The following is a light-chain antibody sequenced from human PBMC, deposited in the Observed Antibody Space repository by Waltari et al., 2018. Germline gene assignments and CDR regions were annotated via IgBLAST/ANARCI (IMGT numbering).Light chain of an antibody. Sequence: SSTLTQDPAVSVALGQTVKITCQGDSLRRFYAGWYQQRPGQAPVLVFYGQDDRPSGIPERFSGSTSGDTAYLTITGAQADDEADYYCHTRDSSSTRVFGGGTRLTV. J-gene: IGLJ2*01. CDR2: GQD. CDR1: SLRRFY. CDR3: HTRDSSSTRV. V-gene: IGLV3-19*01.